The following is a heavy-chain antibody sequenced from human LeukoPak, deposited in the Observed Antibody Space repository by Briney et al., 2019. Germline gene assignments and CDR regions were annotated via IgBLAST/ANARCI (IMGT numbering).Heavy chain of an antibody. J-gene: IGHJ3*02. D-gene: IGHD3-22*01. Sequence: SQTLSLTCAISGDSVSSNSAAWNWIRQSPSRGLEWLGRTYYRSKWYNDYAVSVKSRITINPDTSKNQFSLQLNSVTLEDTAVYYCARVPTPTTYYYDSSGPNDAFDIWGQGTMVTVSS. CDR3: ARVPTPTTYYYDSSGPNDAFDI. V-gene: IGHV6-1*01. CDR1: GDSVSSNSAA. CDR2: TYYRSKWYN.